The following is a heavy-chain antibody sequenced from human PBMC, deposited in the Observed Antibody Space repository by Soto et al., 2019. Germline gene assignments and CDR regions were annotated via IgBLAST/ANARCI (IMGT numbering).Heavy chain of an antibody. D-gene: IGHD3-10*01. V-gene: IGHV3-30*18. Sequence: GGSLRLSCAASGFTFSSYGMHWVRQAPGKGLEWVAVISYDGSNKYYADSVKGRFTISRDNSKNTLYLQMNSLRAEDTAVYYCAKDYYGSGSYYVSYYYYGMDVWGQGTTVTVSS. CDR3: AKDYYGSGSYYVSYYYYGMDV. CDR1: GFTFSSYG. J-gene: IGHJ6*02. CDR2: ISYDGSNK.